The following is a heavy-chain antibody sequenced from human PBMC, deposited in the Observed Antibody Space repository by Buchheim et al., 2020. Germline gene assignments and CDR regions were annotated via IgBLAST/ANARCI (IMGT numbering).Heavy chain of an antibody. CDR1: GFTFSNYW. CDR3: AREGNGYDY. Sequence: EVQLVDSGGGLVQPGGSRRLSCVVSGFTFSNYWMSWVRQAPGRGLEWVANIKGVGSQTSYVDSVRGRFTISRDNAEKSLFLQMSSLKDEDTAVYYCAREGNGYDYWGQGTL. D-gene: IGHD5-24*01. CDR2: IKGVGSQT. J-gene: IGHJ4*02. V-gene: IGHV3-7*01.